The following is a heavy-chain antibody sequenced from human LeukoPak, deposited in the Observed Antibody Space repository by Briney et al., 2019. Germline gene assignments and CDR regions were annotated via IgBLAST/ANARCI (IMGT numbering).Heavy chain of an antibody. Sequence: ASVKVSCKASGCTFTGYYMHWVRQAPGQGLEWMGRINPNSGGTNYAQKFQGRVTMTRDTSISTAYMELSRLRSDDTAVYYCARGLVIYYDSSDQGAWGQGTLVTVSS. CDR1: GCTFTGYY. CDR3: ARGLVIYYDSSDQGA. V-gene: IGHV1-2*06. CDR2: INPNSGGT. D-gene: IGHD3-22*01. J-gene: IGHJ1*01.